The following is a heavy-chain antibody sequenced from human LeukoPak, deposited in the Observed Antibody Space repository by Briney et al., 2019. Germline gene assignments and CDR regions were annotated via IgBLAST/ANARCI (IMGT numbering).Heavy chain of an antibody. J-gene: IGHJ4*02. CDR2: ISGTSRSTYI. Sequence: GGSLRLSCAASGFAFSTYNMHWVRQAPGKGLEWVSSISGTSRSTYIYYADSVKGRFTISRDNAENSLYLQMNSLRAEDTAVYYCARPSINDYGDFGYWGQGTLVTVSS. CDR1: GFAFSTYN. D-gene: IGHD4-17*01. CDR3: ARPSINDYGDFGY. V-gene: IGHV3-21*01.